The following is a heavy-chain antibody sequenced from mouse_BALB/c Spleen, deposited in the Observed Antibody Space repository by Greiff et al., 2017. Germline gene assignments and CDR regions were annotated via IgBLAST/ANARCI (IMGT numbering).Heavy chain of an antibody. Sequence: EVQGVESGGGLVQPGGSRKLSCAASGFTFNTFGMHWVRQAPEKGLEWVAYISSGSSTIYYADTVKGRFTISRDNPKNNLYLQMSSLKSEDTAMYYCAREGITTVVAPGDYWGQGTSVTVSS. V-gene: IGHV5-17*02. D-gene: IGHD1-1*01. J-gene: IGHJ4*01. CDR3: AREGITTVVAPGDY. CDR1: GFTFNTFG. CDR2: ISSGSSTI.